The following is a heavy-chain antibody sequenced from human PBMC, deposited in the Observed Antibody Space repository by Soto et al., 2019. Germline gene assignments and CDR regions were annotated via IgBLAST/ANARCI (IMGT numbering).Heavy chain of an antibody. CDR1: GFTFGDYA. J-gene: IGHJ4*02. D-gene: IGHD6-19*01. Sequence: PGGSLRLSCTASGFTFGDYAMSWFRQAPGKGLEWVGFIRSKAYGGTTEYAASVKGRFTISRDDSKSIAYLQMNSLKTEDTAVYYCTRDGLGPGIAVAGTRGDPDYWGQGTLVTVSS. V-gene: IGHV3-49*03. CDR3: TRDGLGPGIAVAGTRGDPDY. CDR2: IRSKAYGGTT.